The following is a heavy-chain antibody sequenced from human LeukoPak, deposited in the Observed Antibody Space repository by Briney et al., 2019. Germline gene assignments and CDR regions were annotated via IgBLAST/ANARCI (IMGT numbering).Heavy chain of an antibody. CDR2: IYYSGST. CDR3: ARADVPATVPYFDY. CDR1: GGSISSGDYY. V-gene: IGHV4-30-4*01. J-gene: IGHJ4*02. Sequence: TASETLSLTCTVSGGSISSGDYYWSWIRQPPGKGLEWIGYIYYSGSTFYNPSLKSRLTISVDTSKDQFSLKLSSVTAADTAVYYCARADVPATVPYFDYWGQGTLVTVSS. D-gene: IGHD2-2*01.